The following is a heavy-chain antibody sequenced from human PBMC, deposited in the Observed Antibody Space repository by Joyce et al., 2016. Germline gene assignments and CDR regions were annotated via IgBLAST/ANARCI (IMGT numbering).Heavy chain of an antibody. V-gene: IGHV1-69*01. J-gene: IGHJ4*02. Sequence: QVQLVQSGAEVKKPGSSVKVSCKASGGIFSTYAISWVRQAPGQGLEWKGGVIPDFGTANDAQKFQGRVTITADEFTSTGYMELSSLRSEDTAVYYCARGPSVYSGNFLPFDYWGQGTPVTVSS. CDR2: VIPDFGTA. D-gene: IGHD1-26*01. CDR1: GGIFSTYA. CDR3: ARGPSVYSGNFLPFDY.